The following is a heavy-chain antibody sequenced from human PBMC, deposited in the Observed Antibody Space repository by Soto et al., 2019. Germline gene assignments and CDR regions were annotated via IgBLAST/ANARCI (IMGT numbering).Heavy chain of an antibody. J-gene: IGHJ4*02. V-gene: IGHV1-2*04. CDR3: ARETMITFGGALGY. Sequence: ASVKVSCKASGYTFTGYYMHWVRQAPGQGLEWMGWINPNSGGTNYAQKFRGWVTMTRDTSISTAYMELSRLRSDDTAVYYCARETMITFGGALGYWGQGTLVTVSS. CDR1: GYTFTGYY. CDR2: INPNSGGT. D-gene: IGHD3-16*01.